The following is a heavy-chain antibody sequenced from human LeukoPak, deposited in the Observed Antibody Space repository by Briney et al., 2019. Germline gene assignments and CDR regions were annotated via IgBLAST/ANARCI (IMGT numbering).Heavy chain of an antibody. Sequence: GGSPRLSCAASGFTFSSYWMNWVRQAPGKGLEWVANIKQDGSGKYYVDSVKGRFTISRDNAKNSLYLQMNSLRAEDTAVYYCARDPDQIVGANFDYWGQGTLVTVSS. D-gene: IGHD1-26*01. CDR2: IKQDGSGK. CDR1: GFTFSSYW. J-gene: IGHJ4*02. V-gene: IGHV3-7*01. CDR3: ARDPDQIVGANFDY.